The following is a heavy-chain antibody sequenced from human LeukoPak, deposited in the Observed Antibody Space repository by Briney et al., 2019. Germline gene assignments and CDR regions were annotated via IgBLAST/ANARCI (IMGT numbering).Heavy chain of an antibody. Sequence: GGSLRLSCSASGFPFSNYPMYWVRQAPGKGLERVATISYDGSNKYHADSVTGRFTISRDDSKNTLSLRMNGLRAEDTAVYYCARDRGYSYIDYWGQGTLVTVSS. V-gene: IGHV3-30*04. D-gene: IGHD5-18*01. J-gene: IGHJ4*02. CDR3: ARDRGYSYIDY. CDR1: GFPFSNYP. CDR2: ISYDGSNK.